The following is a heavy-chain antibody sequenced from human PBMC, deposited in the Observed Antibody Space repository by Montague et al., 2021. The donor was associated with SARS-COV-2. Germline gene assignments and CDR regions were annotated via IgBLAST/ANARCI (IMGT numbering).Heavy chain of an antibody. V-gene: IGHV4-61*02. D-gene: IGHD3-3*01. Sequence: SQSLSLTCTVSGGAMNSVSDFWGWIRQPSGKGLEWIGRVRPGGRTNYNPSLGSRVTVSLDTSKSQFSLKLSSVTAADSAVYYCTTATGRSGIEYWGLGTLVTVSS. J-gene: IGHJ4*02. CDR1: GGAMNSVSDF. CDR3: TTATGRSGIEY. CDR2: VRPGGRT.